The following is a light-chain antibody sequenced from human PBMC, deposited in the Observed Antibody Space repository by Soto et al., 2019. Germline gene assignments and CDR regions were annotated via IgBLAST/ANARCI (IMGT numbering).Light chain of an antibody. CDR1: SSNIGSNT. Sequence: QLVLTQPPSASGTPGQRVTISCSGSSSNIGSNTVNWYQQLPGTAPKLLIYSNDQRPSGVPDRFSGSKSGTSASLAISGLLSEDEADYYCAAWDDSLNGRVFGTGTKLTVL. J-gene: IGLJ1*01. CDR3: AAWDDSLNGRV. CDR2: SND. V-gene: IGLV1-44*01.